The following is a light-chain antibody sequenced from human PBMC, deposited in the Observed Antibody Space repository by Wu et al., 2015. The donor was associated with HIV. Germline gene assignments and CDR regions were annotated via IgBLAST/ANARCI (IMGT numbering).Light chain of an antibody. Sequence: EIVLTQSPGTLSLSPGERATLSCRASQSLNNKFLAWYQQKPGQSPRLLIYDAFSRATGIPDRFSGSGSGTDFTLTINRLEPEDVAMYYRQQYGSSPPSYSFGQGTKLEIK. V-gene: IGKV3-20*01. CDR1: QSLNNKF. CDR3: QQYGSSPPSYS. CDR2: DAF. J-gene: IGKJ2*03.